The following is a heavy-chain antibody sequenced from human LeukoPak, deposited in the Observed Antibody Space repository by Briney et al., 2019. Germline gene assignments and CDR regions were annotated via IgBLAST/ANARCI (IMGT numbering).Heavy chain of an antibody. Sequence: GRSLRLSCAASGFTFSSYGMHWVRQAPGKGLEWVAVISYDGSNKYYADSVKGRFTISRDNSKNTLYLQMNSLRAEDTAVYYCAKVDPADPYYYYGMDVWGQGTTVTVSS. CDR2: ISYDGSNK. D-gene: IGHD2-2*01. V-gene: IGHV3-30*18. CDR3: AKVDPADPYYYYGMDV. CDR1: GFTFSSYG. J-gene: IGHJ6*02.